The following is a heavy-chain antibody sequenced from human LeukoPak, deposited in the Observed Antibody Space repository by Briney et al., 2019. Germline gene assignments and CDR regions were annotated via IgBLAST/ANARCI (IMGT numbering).Heavy chain of an antibody. CDR2: ISSSGSTI. CDR1: GFTFSYDY. V-gene: IGHV3-11*04. Sequence: GGSLRLSCAASGFTFSYDYMSWIRQAPGKGLEWVSYISSSGSTIYYADSVKGRFTISRDNAKNSPYLQMNSLRAEDMAVYYCARAIPASNDYYDSSGYPSLPDYWGQGTLVTVSS. CDR3: ARAIPASNDYYDSSGYPSLPDY. D-gene: IGHD3-22*01. J-gene: IGHJ4*02.